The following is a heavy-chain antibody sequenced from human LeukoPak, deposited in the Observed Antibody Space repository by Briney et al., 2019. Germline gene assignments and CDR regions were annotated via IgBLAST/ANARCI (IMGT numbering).Heavy chain of an antibody. CDR1: GGSFSGYY. CDR3: AGKRVIVVVVAATSGYFDY. J-gene: IGHJ4*02. CDR2: INHSGST. V-gene: IGHV4-34*01. Sequence: PSETLSLTCAVYGGSFSGYYWSWIRQPPGKGVEWIGEINHSGSTNYNPSLKSRVTISVDTSKNQFSLKLSSVTAADTAVYYCAGKRVIVVVVAATSGYFDYWGQGTLVTVSS. D-gene: IGHD2-15*01.